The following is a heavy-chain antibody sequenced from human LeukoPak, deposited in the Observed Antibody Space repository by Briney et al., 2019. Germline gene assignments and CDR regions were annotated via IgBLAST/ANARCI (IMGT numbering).Heavy chain of an antibody. CDR3: ARDAAYGYDRFDY. V-gene: IGHV3-21*01. J-gene: IGHJ4*02. CDR2: ISSSSNYI. CDR1: GFTFSSYW. Sequence: GGSLRLSCAASGFTFSSYWMSWVRQAPGKGLEWVSSISSSSNYIYYADSVKGRFTISRDNAKNSLYLQMNSLRAEDTAVYYCARDAAYGYDRFDYWGQGTQVTVSS. D-gene: IGHD4-17*01.